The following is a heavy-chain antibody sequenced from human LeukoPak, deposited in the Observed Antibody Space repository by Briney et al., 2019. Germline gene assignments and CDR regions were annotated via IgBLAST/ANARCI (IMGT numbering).Heavy chain of an antibody. CDR3: ARALGYYYDSSGPRDIYYFDY. Sequence: PGGSVRLSCVATGFIFSSYEMNWVRQAPGKGLEWVSYIRSSGSTIYYADSVKGRFTISRDNAKNSLYLQMNSLRTEDTAVYYCARALGYYYDSSGPRDIYYFDYWGQGTLVTVSS. J-gene: IGHJ4*02. CDR1: GFIFSSYE. CDR2: IRSSGSTI. D-gene: IGHD3-22*01. V-gene: IGHV3-48*03.